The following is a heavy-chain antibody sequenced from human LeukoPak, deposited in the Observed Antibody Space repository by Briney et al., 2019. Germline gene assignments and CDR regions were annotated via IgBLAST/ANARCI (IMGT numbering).Heavy chain of an antibody. Sequence: SETLSLTCTVSGGSISSYYWSWIRQPPGKGLEWIGYIYYSGSTNYNPSLKSRVTISVDTSKNQFSLKLSSVTAADTAVYYCARGWLPTPYDYWGQGTLVTVSS. J-gene: IGHJ4*02. CDR1: GGSISSYY. D-gene: IGHD6-19*01. V-gene: IGHV4-59*01. CDR2: IYYSGST. CDR3: ARGWLPTPYDY.